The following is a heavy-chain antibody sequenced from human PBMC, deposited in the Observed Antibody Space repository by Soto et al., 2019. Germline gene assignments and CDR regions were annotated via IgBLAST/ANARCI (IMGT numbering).Heavy chain of an antibody. CDR1: GFTFSTYE. V-gene: IGHV3-48*03. D-gene: IGHD3-9*01. CDR2: ISGSGSSI. Sequence: EVQLVESGGGLVQPGGSLRLSCAASGFTFSTYEMNWVRQAPGKGLEWVSYISGSGSSIYYADSVKGRFTISRDNAKKSLYLQMNGLRAEDTAVYYCARESDYDTFDYWGQGTLVTVSS. CDR3: ARESDYDTFDY. J-gene: IGHJ4*02.